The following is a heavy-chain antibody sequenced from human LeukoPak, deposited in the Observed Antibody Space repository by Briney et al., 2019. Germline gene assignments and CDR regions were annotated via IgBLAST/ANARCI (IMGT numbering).Heavy chain of an antibody. V-gene: IGHV3-33*01. J-gene: IGHJ4*02. CDR1: GFTFSDYG. Sequence: PRGSLRLSCAASGFTFSDYGMHWVRQAPGKGLEWVAVIWYDGSNIYYADSVKGRFTISRDNSRNTLYLQMNSLRAEDTAVYYCVRELPPVVQYYFDHWGPGALVTVSS. CDR2: IWYDGSNI. CDR3: VRELPPVVQYYFDH. D-gene: IGHD2-21*01.